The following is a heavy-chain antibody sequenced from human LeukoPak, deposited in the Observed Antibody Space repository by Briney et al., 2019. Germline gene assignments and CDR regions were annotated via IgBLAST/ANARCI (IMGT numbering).Heavy chain of an antibody. V-gene: IGHV5-51*01. D-gene: IGHD2-2*01. CDR3: AKQLRLWSGSSASDPFDS. CDR2: IYPDDSET. J-gene: IGHJ4*02. CDR1: GYSFTSYW. Sequence: GESLKISCKGSGYSFTSYWIGWVRQMPGKGLELMGIIYPDDSETRYSPSFQGQVTISADKSITTAYLQWSSLKASDTAMYYCAKQLRLWSGSSASDPFDSWGQGTLVTVSS.